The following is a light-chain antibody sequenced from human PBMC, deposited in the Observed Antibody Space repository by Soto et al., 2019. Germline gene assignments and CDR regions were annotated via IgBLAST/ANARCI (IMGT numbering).Light chain of an antibody. CDR1: QSISTW. J-gene: IGKJ1*01. Sequence: DIQMTQSPSTLSASVGDRVTITCRASQSISTWLAWYQQKPGKAPKLLIYKASSLESGVPSRFSGSGSGTEFTLTISSQQPDDSATYYCQQYDTSSRGIGQGTKVEIK. V-gene: IGKV1-5*03. CDR2: KAS. CDR3: QQYDTSSRG.